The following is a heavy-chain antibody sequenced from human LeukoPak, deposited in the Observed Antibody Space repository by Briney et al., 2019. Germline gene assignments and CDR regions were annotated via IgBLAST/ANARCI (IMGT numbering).Heavy chain of an antibody. CDR2: IIPIYGTA. D-gene: IGHD3-10*01. J-gene: IGHJ6*03. Sequence: SVQVSCKASGGTFSSYAISWVRQAPGRGLEWMGGIIPIYGTANYAQKFRGRVTSTADESTSTAYMELSSLRSEDTAVYYCARGGPYYYGSGYYMDVWGKGTTVTISS. V-gene: IGHV1-69*13. CDR1: GGTFSSYA. CDR3: ARGGPYYYGSGYYMDV.